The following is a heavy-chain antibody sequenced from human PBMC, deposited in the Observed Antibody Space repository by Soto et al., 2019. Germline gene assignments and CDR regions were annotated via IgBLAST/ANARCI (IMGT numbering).Heavy chain of an antibody. J-gene: IGHJ4*02. Sequence: SETLSLTCTVSGDSMDSFYWNWIRQPPGKGLEWIGNIYYTGSTNYNPSLESRVSISIDTSKNQFSLRLKSVTAADTAIYYCARRSAMSTFGGVSAWGPGTLVTVSS. CDR2: IYYTGST. CDR3: ARRSAMSTFGGVSA. CDR1: GDSMDSFY. D-gene: IGHD3-16*01. V-gene: IGHV4-59*01.